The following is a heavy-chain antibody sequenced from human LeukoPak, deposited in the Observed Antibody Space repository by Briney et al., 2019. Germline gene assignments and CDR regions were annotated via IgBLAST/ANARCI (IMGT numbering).Heavy chain of an antibody. Sequence: ASVKVSCKASGYTFTSYDINWVRQATGQGLEWMGWMNPNSGNTGYAQKFQGRVTMTRNTSISTAYMELSSLRSEDTAVYYCARGGSGYYGSGSYYLDYWGQGTLVTVSS. CDR2: MNPNSGNT. D-gene: IGHD3-10*01. V-gene: IGHV1-8*01. CDR1: GYTFTSYD. J-gene: IGHJ4*02. CDR3: ARGGSGYYGSGSYYLDY.